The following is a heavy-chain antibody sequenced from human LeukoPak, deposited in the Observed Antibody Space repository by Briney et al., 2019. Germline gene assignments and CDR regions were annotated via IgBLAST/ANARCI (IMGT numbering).Heavy chain of an antibody. CDR3: ARSFYDILIGYYQYFDY. D-gene: IGHD3-9*01. V-gene: IGHV3-66*01. J-gene: IGHJ4*02. CDR1: GLSVSSNY. CDR2: IYRDGSS. Sequence: GGSLRLSCVASGLSVSSNYMSWVRQAPGQGLEWVSVIYRDGSSYYAESVKGRFTISRDNSKNTLYIQMNSLRAEDTAVYYCARSFYDILIGYYQYFDYWGQGTLVTVSS.